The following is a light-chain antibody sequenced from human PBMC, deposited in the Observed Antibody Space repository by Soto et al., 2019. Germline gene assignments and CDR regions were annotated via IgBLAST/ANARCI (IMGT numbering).Light chain of an antibody. J-gene: IGKJ4*01. CDR1: QSVSSY. Sequence: EIVMTQSPAALSVSPGERATLFCRASQSVSSYLAWYQQKPGQAPRLLIYGASTRATGIPARFSGSGSGTEFTLSISSLQSEDFAIYYCQQYNNWPRTFGGGTKVEIK. V-gene: IGKV3-15*01. CDR2: GAS. CDR3: QQYNNWPRT.